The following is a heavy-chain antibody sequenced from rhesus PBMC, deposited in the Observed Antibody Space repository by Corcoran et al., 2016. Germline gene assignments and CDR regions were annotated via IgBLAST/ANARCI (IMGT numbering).Heavy chain of an antibody. J-gene: IGHJ6*01. CDR3: ARDVGRLVGGLDS. Sequence: QVQLQESGPGVVKPSETLSLTCAVSGGSISDSYRWSWIRQPPGKGLEWIGYIYGSSTSTNYNPSLKSRVTISKDTSKNQFSLKLSSVTAADTAVYYCARDVGRLVGGLDSWGQGVVVTVSS. CDR2: IYGSSTST. V-gene: IGHV4S10*01. CDR1: GGSISDSYR. D-gene: IGHD6S26*01.